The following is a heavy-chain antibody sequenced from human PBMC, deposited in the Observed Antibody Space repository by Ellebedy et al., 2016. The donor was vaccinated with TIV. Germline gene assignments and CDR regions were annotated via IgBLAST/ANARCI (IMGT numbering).Heavy chain of an antibody. J-gene: IGHJ6*02. V-gene: IGHV3-30*04. Sequence: GESLKISXAASGFTFSSYAMHWVRQAPGKGLEWVAVISYDGSNKYYADSVKGRFTISRDNSRNTLYLQMNSLRAEDTAVYYCAKNEDNWNYGLVYYYGMDVWGQGTTVTVSS. CDR2: ISYDGSNK. CDR1: GFTFSSYA. CDR3: AKNEDNWNYGLVYYYGMDV. D-gene: IGHD1-7*01.